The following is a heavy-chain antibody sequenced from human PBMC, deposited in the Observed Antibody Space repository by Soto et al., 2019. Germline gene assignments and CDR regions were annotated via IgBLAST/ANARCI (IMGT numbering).Heavy chain of an antibody. CDR3: ARGSSIAGLYYGMDV. Sequence: SETLSLTCTVSGGSISSGGYYWTWIRQHPGKGLEWIGYNYYSGITYYNPSPKSRVTISLDTSKNQFSLKLSSVTAADTAVYYCARGSSIAGLYYGMDVWGQGTTVT. J-gene: IGHJ6*02. V-gene: IGHV4-31*03. CDR1: GGSISSGGYY. CDR2: NYYSGIT. D-gene: IGHD6-6*01.